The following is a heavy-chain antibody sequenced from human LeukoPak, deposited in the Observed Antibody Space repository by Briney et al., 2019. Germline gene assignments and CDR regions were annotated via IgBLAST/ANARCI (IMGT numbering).Heavy chain of an antibody. V-gene: IGHV4-34*01. J-gene: IGHJ3*02. D-gene: IGHD3-22*01. Sequence: KPSETLSLTCAVYGGSFSDYYWTWIRQPPGKGLEWIGEINHSGSTNYNPSLKSRVTISVDTSKNQFSLKLSSVTAADTTVYYCARATYYDSSGFAAFDIWGQGTMVTVSS. CDR2: INHSGST. CDR3: ARATYYDSSGFAAFDI. CDR1: GGSFSDYY.